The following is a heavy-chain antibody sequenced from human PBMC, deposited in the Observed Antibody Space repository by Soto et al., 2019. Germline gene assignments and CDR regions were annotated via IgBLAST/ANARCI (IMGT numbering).Heavy chain of an antibody. CDR2: IKSKTDGGTT. D-gene: IGHD6-19*01. Sequence: GGSLRLSCAASGFTFSNAWMNWVRQAPGKGLEWVGRIKSKTDGGTTDYAAPVKGRFTISRDDSKNTLYLQMNSLKNEDTAVYYCTRYSSGWYWGNYFDYWGQGTLVTVSS. V-gene: IGHV3-15*07. CDR3: TRYSSGWYWGNYFDY. CDR1: GFTFSNAW. J-gene: IGHJ4*02.